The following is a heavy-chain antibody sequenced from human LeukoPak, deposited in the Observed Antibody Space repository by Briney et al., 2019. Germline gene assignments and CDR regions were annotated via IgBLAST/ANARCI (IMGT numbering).Heavy chain of an antibody. CDR2: INPIFGTA. V-gene: IGHV1-69*13. CDR3: ARVALWFGAATRDYYYGMDV. CDR1: RGTFSSYA. Sequence: SVKASCKASRGTFSSYAISWVRQAPGQGLEWMGGINPIFGTANYAQKFQGRVTITAHESTSTAYMELSSLRSEDTAVYYCARVALWFGAATRDYYYGMDVWGQGTTVTVSS. D-gene: IGHD3-10*01. J-gene: IGHJ6*02.